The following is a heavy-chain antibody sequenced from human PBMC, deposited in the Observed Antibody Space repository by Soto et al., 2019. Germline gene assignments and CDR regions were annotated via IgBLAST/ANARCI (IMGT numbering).Heavy chain of an antibody. V-gene: IGHV3-74*01. J-gene: IGHJ4*02. CDR1: GFTFSIYW. CDR2: INSAGTTT. CDR3: ARGDTAMVIDY. D-gene: IGHD5-18*01. Sequence: PGGSLRLCCAASGFTFSIYWMHWVRQAPGKGLLWVSRINSAGTTTTYADSMKGRFTISRDNAKNTLYLQMNSLRAEDTAVYYCARGDTAMVIDYWGQGTQVTVSS.